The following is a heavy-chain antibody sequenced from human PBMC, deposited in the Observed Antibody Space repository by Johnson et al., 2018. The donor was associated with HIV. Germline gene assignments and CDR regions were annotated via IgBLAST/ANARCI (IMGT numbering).Heavy chain of an antibody. D-gene: IGHD3-22*01. CDR2: INWNGNTR. V-gene: IGHV3-20*04. CDR3: AKTYYYDSSGSRAFDI. J-gene: IGHJ3*02. Sequence: VQLVESGGSVVRPGGSLRLSCAASGFSFDDYGMTWVRQAPGKGLEWVSGINWNGNTRDYVDSVKGRFTISRDNAKNSLLLQMKSLRAEDTALYYCAKTYYYDSSGSRAFDIWGQGTMVTVSS. CDR1: GFSFDDYG.